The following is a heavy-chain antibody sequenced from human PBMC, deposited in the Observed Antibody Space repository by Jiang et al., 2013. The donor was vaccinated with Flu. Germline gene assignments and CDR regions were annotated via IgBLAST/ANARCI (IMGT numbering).Heavy chain of an antibody. CDR3: VSGGSGTNFYYGMDV. CDR2: IDPSDSYI. V-gene: IGHV5-10-1*01. D-gene: IGHD3-10*01. J-gene: IGHJ6*04. CDR1: GNSLTSYW. Sequence: LRISCKGSGNSLTSYWINWVRQMPGKGLEWMGRIDPSDSYINYNPSFQGHVTISGDKSISTAYLQWSSLKASDTAMYYCVSGGSGTNFYYGMDVWGKGTTVTVSS.